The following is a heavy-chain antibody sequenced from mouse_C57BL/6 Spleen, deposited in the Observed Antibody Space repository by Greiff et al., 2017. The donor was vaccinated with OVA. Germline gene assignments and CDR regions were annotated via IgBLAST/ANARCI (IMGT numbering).Heavy chain of an antibody. D-gene: IGHD1-1*01. J-gene: IGHJ4*01. CDR2: INPNNGGT. Sequence: VQLQQSGPELVKPGASVKIPCKASGYTFTDYNMDWVKQSHGKSLEWIGDINPNNGGTIYNQKFKGKATLTVDTSSSTAYMQLSSLTSEDSAVYYCATREFITTVVATYYAMDYWGQGTSVTVSS. CDR3: ATREFITTVVATYYAMDY. CDR1: GYTFTDYN. V-gene: IGHV1-18*01.